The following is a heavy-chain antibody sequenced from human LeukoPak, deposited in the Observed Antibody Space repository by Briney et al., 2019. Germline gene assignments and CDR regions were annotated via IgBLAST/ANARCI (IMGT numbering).Heavy chain of an antibody. CDR1: GFTFSNYG. D-gene: IGHD6-6*01. Sequence: GGCLRLSCAASGFTFSNYGMSWVRQAPGRGLEWVSYIGNSGGDTFYTDSVKGRFTISRDNSRNTLSLQMNSLRAEDTAVYFCVKREPPRRSFRYFDSWGQRTLVTVSS. CDR2: IGNSGGDT. V-gene: IGHV3-23*01. CDR3: VKREPPRRSFRYFDS. J-gene: IGHJ4*01.